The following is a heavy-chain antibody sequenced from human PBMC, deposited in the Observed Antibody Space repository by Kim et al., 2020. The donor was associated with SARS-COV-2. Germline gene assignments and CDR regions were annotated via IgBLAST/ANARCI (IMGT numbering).Heavy chain of an antibody. CDR1: GFTVNTNY. CDR2: IYTGGST. V-gene: IGHV3-66*02. CDR3: ARDPPYSGTFKVAFDI. D-gene: IGHD1-26*01. Sequence: GGSLRLSCTASGFTVNTNYMNWVRQAPGKGLDWVSAIYTGGSTHYADSVKGRFSISRDNSKNAVYLQMNSLRDEDTAVYYCARDPPYSGTFKVAFDIWGQGTMVTVSS. J-gene: IGHJ3*02.